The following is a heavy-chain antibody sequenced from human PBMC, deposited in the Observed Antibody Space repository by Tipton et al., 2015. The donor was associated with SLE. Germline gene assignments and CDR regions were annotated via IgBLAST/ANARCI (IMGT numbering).Heavy chain of an antibody. Sequence: TLSLTCTVSGGSISTHYWSWIRQPPGEGLEWIGYIYFTGSTNYDPSLKGRVTISVDTSKKQFSLKLSSVTAADTAVYYCARVGNYDLDYWGQGTLVTVSS. CDR1: GGSISTHY. J-gene: IGHJ4*02. V-gene: IGHV4-59*11. CDR2: IYFTGST. CDR3: ARVGNYDLDY. D-gene: IGHD3-3*01.